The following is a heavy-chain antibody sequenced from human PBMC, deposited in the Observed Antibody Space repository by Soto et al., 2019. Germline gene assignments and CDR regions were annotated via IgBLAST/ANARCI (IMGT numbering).Heavy chain of an antibody. J-gene: IGHJ4*01. CDR1: GFTFSDYY. D-gene: IGHD3-16*01. CDR3: ATGGRSLLNIDY. CDR2: ISSSSSYT. V-gene: IGHV3-11*06. Sequence: GGSLRLSCAASGFTFSDYYMTWIRQAPGKGLEWVSFISSSSSYTNYADSVQGRFTISRDNAKNSLYLQMNSLRAEDTAVYYCATGGRSLLNIDYWGQGTLVTVSS.